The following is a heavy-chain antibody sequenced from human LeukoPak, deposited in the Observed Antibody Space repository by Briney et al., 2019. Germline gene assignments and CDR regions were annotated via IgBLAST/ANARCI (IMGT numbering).Heavy chain of an antibody. Sequence: ASVKVSCKASGGTFSSYAISWVRQAPGQGLEWMGGIIPIFGTANYAQKFQGRVTITADESTSTAYMELSSLRSEDTAVYYCARDAQYYDILTGYPPGYYGMDVWGQGTTVTVSS. CDR1: GGTFSSYA. V-gene: IGHV1-69*13. J-gene: IGHJ6*02. CDR2: IIPIFGTA. CDR3: ARDAQYYDILTGYPPGYYGMDV. D-gene: IGHD3-9*01.